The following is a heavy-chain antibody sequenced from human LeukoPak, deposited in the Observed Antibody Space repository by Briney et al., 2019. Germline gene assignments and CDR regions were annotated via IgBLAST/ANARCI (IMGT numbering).Heavy chain of an antibody. CDR2: IYYSGST. CDR3: AGYSSGFDY. V-gene: IGHV4-59*01. CDR1: GGSISSYY. Sequence: SETLSLTCTVSGGSISSYYWSWIRQPPGKGLEWIGYIYYSGSTNYNPSLKSRVTISVDTSKNQFSLKLSSVTAADTAVYYCAGYSSGFDYWGQGNLVTVSS. D-gene: IGHD6-19*01. J-gene: IGHJ4*02.